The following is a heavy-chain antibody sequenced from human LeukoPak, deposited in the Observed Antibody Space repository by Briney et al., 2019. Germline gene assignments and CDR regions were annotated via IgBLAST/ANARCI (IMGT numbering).Heavy chain of an antibody. CDR2: IIPIFGTA. D-gene: IGHD6-19*01. CDR1: GGTFSSYA. CDR3: ARTPSAWYSSCWLDY. Sequence: SVKVSCKASGGTFSSYAISWVRQAPGQGLEWMGGIIPIFGTANYAQKFQGRVTITTDESTSTAYMELSSLRSEDTAVYYCARTPSAWYSSCWLDYWGQGTLVTVSS. J-gene: IGHJ4*02. V-gene: IGHV1-69*05.